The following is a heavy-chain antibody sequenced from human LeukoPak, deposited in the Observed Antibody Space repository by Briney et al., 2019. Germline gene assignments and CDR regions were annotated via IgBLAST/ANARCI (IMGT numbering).Heavy chain of an antibody. CDR3: AGTAVAGSLSVDV. Sequence: PSETLSLTCTVSGGSISSYYWSWIRQPPGKGLEWIGYIYYSGSTNYNPSLKSRVTISVDTSKNQFSLKLSSVTAADTAVYYCAGTAVAGSLSVDVWGQGTTVTVSS. CDR2: IYYSGST. CDR1: GGSISSYY. V-gene: IGHV4-59*08. D-gene: IGHD6-19*01. J-gene: IGHJ6*02.